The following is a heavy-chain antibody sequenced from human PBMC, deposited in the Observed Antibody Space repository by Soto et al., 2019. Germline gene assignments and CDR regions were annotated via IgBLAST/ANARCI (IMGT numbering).Heavy chain of an antibody. CDR3: AKEWVYDSSGWSFDY. J-gene: IGHJ4*02. CDR1: GFTFNSYG. V-gene: IGHV3-30*18. Sequence: PGGSLRLSCAASGFTFNSYGIHWVRQAPGKGLEWMTVISNDGSNKYYADSVKGRFTISRDTSKNTLYLQMNSLRAEDTALYYCAKEWVYDSSGWSFDYWGQGTLVTVSS. CDR2: ISNDGSNK. D-gene: IGHD3-22*01.